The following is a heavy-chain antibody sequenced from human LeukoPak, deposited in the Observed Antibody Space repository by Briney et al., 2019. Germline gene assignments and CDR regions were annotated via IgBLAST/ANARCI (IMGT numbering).Heavy chain of an antibody. CDR2: ISSSSSNL. D-gene: IGHD1-26*01. CDR1: GFTFSSYT. CDR3: AGLGGRATSVDY. Sequence: GGSLRLSCAASGFTFSSYTMNWVRQPPGKGLEWVSSISSSSSNLNYADSVKGRFTISRDNAKNSVYLQMNSLRAEDTAMYYCAGLGGRATSVDYWGQGTLVTVSS. V-gene: IGHV3-21*01. J-gene: IGHJ4*02.